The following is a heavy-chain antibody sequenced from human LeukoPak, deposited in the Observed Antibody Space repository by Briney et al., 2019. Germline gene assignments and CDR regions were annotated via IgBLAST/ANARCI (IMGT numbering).Heavy chain of an antibody. CDR3: ARVNYGSATKEDY. Sequence: SETLSLTCTVSGGSISSYYWSWIRQPPGKGLEWIGYIYSSGSTNYNPSLKNRITISVDTSKNQFSLKLSSVTAADTAVYYCARVNYGSATKEDYWGQGTLVTVSS. CDR1: GGSISSYY. D-gene: IGHD3-10*01. V-gene: IGHV4-59*01. J-gene: IGHJ4*02. CDR2: IYSSGST.